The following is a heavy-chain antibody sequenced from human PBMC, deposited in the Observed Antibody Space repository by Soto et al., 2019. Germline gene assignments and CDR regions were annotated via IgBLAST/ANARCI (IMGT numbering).Heavy chain of an antibody. CDR1: GYTFNSYG. CDR2: ISVYNGKT. D-gene: IGHD6-13*01. J-gene: IGHJ4*02. V-gene: IGHV1-18*01. Sequence: QVQLVQSGAEVKKPGASVKVSCKTSGYTFNSYGINWVRQAPGQGLEWMGWISVYNGKTNYAQKFQGRVTVTTDTSTSTAYMELRSLRSDDTAVYYWARDHRTAAARGYWGQGTLVTVSS. CDR3: ARDHRTAAARGY.